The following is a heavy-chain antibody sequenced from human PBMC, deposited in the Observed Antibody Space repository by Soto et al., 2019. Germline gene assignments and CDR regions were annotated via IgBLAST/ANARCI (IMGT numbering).Heavy chain of an antibody. CDR1: GGTFSSYA. D-gene: IGHD2-8*01. V-gene: IGHV1-69*01. CDR3: VGGYPSGVDDGMDV. Sequence: QVQLVQSGAEVKKPGSSVKVSCKASGGTFSSYAISWVRQAPGQGLEWMGGIMPIFGTANYAQKFQGRVTITADESTSTAYMELSSLRSEDTAVYYCVGGYPSGVDDGMDVWGQGTTVTVSS. J-gene: IGHJ6*02. CDR2: IMPIFGTA.